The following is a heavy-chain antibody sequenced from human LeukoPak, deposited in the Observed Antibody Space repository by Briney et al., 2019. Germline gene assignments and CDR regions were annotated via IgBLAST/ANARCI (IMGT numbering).Heavy chain of an antibody. Sequence: GASVKVSCKASGGTFSSYAISWVRQAPGQGLEWMGRIIPILGIANYAQKFQGRVTITADKSTSTAYMELSSLRSEDTAVYYCARVPGITAAGTIDYWGQGTLVTVSS. D-gene: IGHD6-13*01. CDR3: ARVPGITAAGTIDY. CDR2: IIPILGIA. V-gene: IGHV1-69*04. J-gene: IGHJ4*02. CDR1: GGTFSSYA.